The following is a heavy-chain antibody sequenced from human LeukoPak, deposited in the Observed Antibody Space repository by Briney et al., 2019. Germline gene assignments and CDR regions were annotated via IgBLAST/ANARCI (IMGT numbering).Heavy chain of an antibody. Sequence: SETLSLTCAVYGGSFSGYYWSWIRQPPGKGLEWIGEINHSGSTNYNPSLKSRVTISVDTSKNQFSLKLSSVTAADTAVHYCARPGYSSSWYYYYYGMDVWGQGTTVTVSS. J-gene: IGHJ6*02. D-gene: IGHD6-13*01. V-gene: IGHV4-34*01. CDR1: GGSFSGYY. CDR3: ARPGYSSSWYYYYYGMDV. CDR2: INHSGST.